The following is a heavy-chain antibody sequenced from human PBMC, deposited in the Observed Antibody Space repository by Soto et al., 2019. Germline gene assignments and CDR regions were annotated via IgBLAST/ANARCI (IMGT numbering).Heavy chain of an antibody. Sequence: SVKVSCKASGFTLTSADVQWVRQTRGQRLEWIGWIVGGSGSTNYAQQFQGRLAITRDMSTSTVYMELSSLRSDDTAVYYCAADWSNRPFDFWGQGTLVTVSS. CDR3: AADWSNRPFDF. D-gene: IGHD3-3*01. CDR2: IVGGSGST. CDR1: GFTLTSAD. J-gene: IGHJ4*02. V-gene: IGHV1-58*01.